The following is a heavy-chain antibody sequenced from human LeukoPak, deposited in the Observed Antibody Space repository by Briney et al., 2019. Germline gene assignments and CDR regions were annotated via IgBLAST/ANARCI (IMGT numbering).Heavy chain of an antibody. CDR3: AKLEFSLFRPRDWYLDI. Sequence: SETLSLTCTVSSNSISSYYWSWVRRPPGKGLEYIGYIHTSGNTNYTPSLKSRVTISVDTSKNHFSLKLSSVTAADTAVYYCAKLEFSLFRPRDWYLDIWGRGTPVTVSS. CDR1: SNSISSYY. D-gene: IGHD2-21*01. J-gene: IGHJ2*01. V-gene: IGHV4-4*09. CDR2: IHTSGNT.